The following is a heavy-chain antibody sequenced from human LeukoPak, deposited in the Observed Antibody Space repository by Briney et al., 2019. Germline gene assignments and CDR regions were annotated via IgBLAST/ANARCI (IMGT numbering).Heavy chain of an antibody. Sequence: GGSLRLSCAASGFTFTNYPMSWVPQAPGKGLEWFSAISISGGSTYYADSVRGRFTISRDTSKNTLYLQMNSLRAEDTAVYYCASGGYSYGDFDYWGQGTLVTVSS. CDR3: ASGGYSYGDFDY. J-gene: IGHJ4*02. D-gene: IGHD5-18*01. V-gene: IGHV3-23*01. CDR1: GFTFTNYP. CDR2: ISISGGST.